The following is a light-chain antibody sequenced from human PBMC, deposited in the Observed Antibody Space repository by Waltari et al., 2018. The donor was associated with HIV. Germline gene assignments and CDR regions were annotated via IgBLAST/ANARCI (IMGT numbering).Light chain of an antibody. Sequence: QAGLTQPPSVSKGLRQTATLPSTGNSNNVGNQGAAWLQQHQGHPPKLLSYRDNKRPSGISERFSASRSGYTASLTITGLQPEDEADYFCSAWDSSLSAVVFGGGTTLTVL. V-gene: IGLV10-54*04. CDR1: SNNVGNQG. CDR3: SAWDSSLSAVV. CDR2: RDN. J-gene: IGLJ2*01.